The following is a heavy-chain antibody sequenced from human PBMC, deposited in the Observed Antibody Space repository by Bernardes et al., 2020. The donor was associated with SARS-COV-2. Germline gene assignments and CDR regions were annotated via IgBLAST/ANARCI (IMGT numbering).Heavy chain of an antibody. Sequence: GGSLRLSCAASGFTFSTYNMDWVRQAPGKGLEWVSSISSSGSYIYYADSVKGRFTVSRDNAKNSLYLQMNSLRAEDTAVYYCARDLVLSVVTGNRWGQGTLVTVSS. D-gene: IGHD2-21*02. J-gene: IGHJ4*02. CDR3: ARDLVLSVVTGNR. V-gene: IGHV3-21*01. CDR2: ISSSGSYI. CDR1: GFTFSTYN.